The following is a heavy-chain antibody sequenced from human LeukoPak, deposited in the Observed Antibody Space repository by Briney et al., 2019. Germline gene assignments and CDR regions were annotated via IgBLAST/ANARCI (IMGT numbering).Heavy chain of an antibody. CDR3: ARNLPAADY. CDR2: IRYDGSNK. CDR1: GFTFSNYG. Sequence: DPGGSLRLSCAASGFTFSNYGVHWARQAPGKGLEWVAFIRYDGSNKYYADSVKGRFTISRDNAKNSLYLQMNSLRAEDTAVYYCARNLPAADYWGQGTLVTVSS. J-gene: IGHJ4*02. V-gene: IGHV3-30*02. D-gene: IGHD2-2*01.